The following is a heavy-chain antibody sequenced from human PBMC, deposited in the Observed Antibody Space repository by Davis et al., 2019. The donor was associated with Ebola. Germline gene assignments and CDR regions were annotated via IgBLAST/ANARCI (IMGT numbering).Heavy chain of an antibody. CDR1: GGSVSSGTYF. D-gene: IGHD3-10*01. J-gene: IGHJ4*02. CDR3: ARGQNYGSGSADY. Sequence: SETLSLTCTVSGGSVSSGTYFWSWIRQPPGKGLEWIGYIYYSGSTNYNPSLKSRVTISVDTSKNQFSLKLSSVTAADTAVYYCARGQNYGSGSADYWGQGTLVTVSS. V-gene: IGHV4-61*01. CDR2: IYYSGST.